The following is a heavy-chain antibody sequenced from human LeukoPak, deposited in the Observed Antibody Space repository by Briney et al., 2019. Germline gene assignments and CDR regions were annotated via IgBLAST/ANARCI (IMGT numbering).Heavy chain of an antibody. CDR3: ARDSILMNDY. V-gene: IGHV4-61*02. CDR2: IYTSGST. D-gene: IGHD2-8*01. CDR1: GGSISSGSYY. Sequence: SETLSLTRTVSGGSISSGSYYWSWIRQPAGKGLEWIGRIYTSGSTNYNPSLKSRVTISVDTSKNQFSLKLSSVTAADTAVYYCARDSILMNDYWGQGTLVTVSS. J-gene: IGHJ4*02.